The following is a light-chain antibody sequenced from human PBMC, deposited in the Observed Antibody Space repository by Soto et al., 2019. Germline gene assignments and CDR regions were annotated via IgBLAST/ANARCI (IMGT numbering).Light chain of an antibody. J-gene: IGKJ2*01. CDR3: QQYSGPGMYT. Sequence: EIVLTQSPGTLSLSPGEGATLACRASQSVSSTYLAWYQQKPGQAPRLLIYSAYIMASGIPDRFSGSGSGTDFTLTINRLEPADFAEYYCQQYSGPGMYTFGQGTKLEIK. CDR1: QSVSSTY. V-gene: IGKV3-20*01. CDR2: SAY.